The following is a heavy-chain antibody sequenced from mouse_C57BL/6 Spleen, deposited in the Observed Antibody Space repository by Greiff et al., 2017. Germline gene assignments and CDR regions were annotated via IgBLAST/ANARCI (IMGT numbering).Heavy chain of an antibody. CDR1: GYTFTDYY. CDR2: IYPGSGNT. J-gene: IGHJ2*01. D-gene: IGHD2-10*02. V-gene: IGHV1-76*01. CDR3: ARSGEYLDY. Sequence: QVQLQQSGAELVRPGASVKLSCKASGYTFTDYYINWVKQRPGQGLEWIARIYPGSGNTYYNEKFKGKATLTAEKSSSTAYMQLSSLTSEDSAVYFCARSGEYLDYWGQGTTLTVSS.